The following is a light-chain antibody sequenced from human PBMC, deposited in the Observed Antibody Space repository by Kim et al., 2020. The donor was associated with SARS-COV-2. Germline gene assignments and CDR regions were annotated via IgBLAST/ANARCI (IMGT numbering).Light chain of an antibody. Sequence: GQCVTISCSGSMSNIGSNPVNWYQQLPVKAPTPLIHSDSQRPSGVPDRFSASRSGSSASLVIRGLQSEDEAVYYCAPWDDSLSGWDFGRGTKLTVL. V-gene: IGLV1-44*01. CDR1: MSNIGSNP. J-gene: IGLJ2*01. CDR2: SDS. CDR3: APWDDSLSGWD.